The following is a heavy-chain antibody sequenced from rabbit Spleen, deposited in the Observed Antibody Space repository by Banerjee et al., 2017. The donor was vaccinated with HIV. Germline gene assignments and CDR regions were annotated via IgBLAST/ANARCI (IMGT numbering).Heavy chain of an antibody. CDR2: IYNGDGST. D-gene: IGHD8-1*01. J-gene: IGHJ4*01. Sequence: LEESGGGLVQPEGSLTLTCKAAGFDFSGSYYMCWVRQAPGKGPEWIACIYNGDGSTYYASWANGRFTISRSTSLNTVTLQMTSLTAADTATYFCARDGAGGSYFALWGQGTLVTVS. CDR1: GFDFSGSY. CDR3: ARDGAGGSYFAL. V-gene: IGHV1S47*01.